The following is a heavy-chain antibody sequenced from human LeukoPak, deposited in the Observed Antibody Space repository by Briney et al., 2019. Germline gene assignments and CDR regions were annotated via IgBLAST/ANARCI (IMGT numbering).Heavy chain of an antibody. CDR2: IYHSGST. CDR1: GYSISGGYY. CDR3: ARLPIFGVVIDSWFDP. V-gene: IGHV4-38-2*01. D-gene: IGHD3-3*02. Sequence: PSETLSLTCAVSGYSISGGYYWGWIRQPPGKGLEWIGSIYHSGSTYYNPSLKSRVTISVDTSKNQFSLKLSSVTAADTAVYYCARLPIFGVVIDSWFDPWGQGTLVTVSS. J-gene: IGHJ5*02.